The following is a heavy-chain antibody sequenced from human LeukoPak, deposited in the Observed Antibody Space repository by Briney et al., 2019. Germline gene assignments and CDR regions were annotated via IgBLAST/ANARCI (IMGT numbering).Heavy chain of an antibody. CDR3: ARLRRNADSGGFYYYYGY. Sequence: PGGSLRLSCAASGFTFTSFSFNWVRQAPGKGLEWVSSINTVATYIYYADSVRGRFTISRGNAKNSVYLQMDSLRAEDTGVYYCARLRRNADSGGFYYYYGYWCQGTLVTVSS. V-gene: IGHV3-21*01. CDR2: INTVATYI. J-gene: IGHJ4*02. D-gene: IGHD3-22*01. CDR1: GFTFTSFS.